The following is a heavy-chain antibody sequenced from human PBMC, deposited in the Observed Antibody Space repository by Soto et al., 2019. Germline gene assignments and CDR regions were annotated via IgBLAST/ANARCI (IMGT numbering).Heavy chain of an antibody. V-gene: IGHV1-18*01. J-gene: IGHJ6*02. D-gene: IGHD6-13*01. Sequence: ASVKVSCKASGYTFTSYGISWGRQAPGQGLEWMGWISAYNGKPNYAQKLQGRVKMNTDKSKSKDYMQLRSMRSEDTAVYYCARDRMGLKWYSSTRLGYYYGTDVWG. CDR2: ISAYNGKP. CDR1: GYTFTSYG. CDR3: ARDRMGLKWYSSTRLGYYYGTDV.